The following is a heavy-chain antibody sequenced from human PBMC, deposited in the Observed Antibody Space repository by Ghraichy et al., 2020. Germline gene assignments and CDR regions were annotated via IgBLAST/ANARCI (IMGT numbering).Heavy chain of an antibody. CDR3: STGDLFNAVLVAEATETLYY. CDR2: IQSKTDGGTT. CDR1: GFTFSSAW. D-gene: IGHD1-26*01. J-gene: IGHJ4*02. V-gene: IGHV3-15*01. Sequence: GESLNISCAASGFTFSSAWMTWVRQAPGKGLEWVGHIQSKTDGGTTDYAAPVKGRFTISRDDSKNTVFLQMNSLRTDDTAVYYCSTGDLFNAVLVAEATETLYYCGQGTLVTVSS.